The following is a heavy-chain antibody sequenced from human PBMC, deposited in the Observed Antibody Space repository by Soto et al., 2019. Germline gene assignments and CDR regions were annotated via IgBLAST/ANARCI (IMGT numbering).Heavy chain of an antibody. J-gene: IGHJ4*02. CDR1: GASISSGGAYY. CDR3: ARSPRGLGNFDY. Sequence: PSETLSLTCAVSGASISSGGAYYWSWIRQSPGKSLEWIGYIHYSGSTYYNSSLKSRVTMSVDTAKNRFSLKVSSVTAADTAVYYCARSPRGLGNFDYWGQGTLVTVSS. D-gene: IGHD3-10*01. V-gene: IGHV4-30-4*01. CDR2: IHYSGST.